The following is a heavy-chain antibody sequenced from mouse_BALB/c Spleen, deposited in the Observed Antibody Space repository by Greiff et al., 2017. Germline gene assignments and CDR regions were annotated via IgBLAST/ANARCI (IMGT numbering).Heavy chain of an antibody. D-gene: IGHD3-3*01. Sequence: EVKVEESGGGLVQPGGSLKLSCAASGFTFSSYGMSWVRQTPDKRLELVATINSNGGSTYYPDSVKGRFTISRDNAKNTLYLQMSSLKSEDTAMYYCARDRGPYAMDYWGQGTSVTVSS. CDR1: GFTFSSYG. CDR3: ARDRGPYAMDY. J-gene: IGHJ4*01. CDR2: INSNGGST. V-gene: IGHV5-6-3*01.